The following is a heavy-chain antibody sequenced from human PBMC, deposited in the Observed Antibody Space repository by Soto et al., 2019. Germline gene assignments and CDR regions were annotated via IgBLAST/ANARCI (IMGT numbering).Heavy chain of an antibody. Sequence: HVQLQESGPGLVKPSETLSLTCTVSGDFSSAYYWSWIRQSPGKGLEWLGYIFFSGNTKYNPSLKSRLPLSLDAAKKQFSLKMTAVPPADTAVYYWARGGGGYRFDYWGQGTLVTVSS. CDR3: ARGGGGYRFDY. CDR2: IFFSGNT. D-gene: IGHD1-1*01. CDR1: GDFSSAYY. V-gene: IGHV4-59*01. J-gene: IGHJ4*02.